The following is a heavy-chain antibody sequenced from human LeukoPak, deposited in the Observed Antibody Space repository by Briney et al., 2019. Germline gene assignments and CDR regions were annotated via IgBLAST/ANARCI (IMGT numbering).Heavy chain of an antibody. CDR1: GYTFTGYY. D-gene: IGHD5-18*01. V-gene: IGHV1-2*02. CDR2: INPNSGGT. CDR3: ARDRRLGGYSYGYH. J-gene: IGHJ4*02. Sequence: ASVKVSCKASGYTFTGYYMHWVRQAPGQGLEWMGWINPNSGGTNYAQKFQGRVTMTRDTSISTAYMELSRLRSDDTAVYYCARDRRLGGYSYGYHWGQGTLVTVSS.